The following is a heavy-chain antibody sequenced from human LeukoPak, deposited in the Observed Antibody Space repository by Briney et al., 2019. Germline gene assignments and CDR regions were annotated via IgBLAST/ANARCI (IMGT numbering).Heavy chain of an antibody. CDR2: ISSSSSTI. J-gene: IGHJ4*02. CDR1: GFTFSSYS. Sequence: GGSLRLSCAASGFTFSSYSMNWVRQAPGKGLEWVSYISSSSSTIYYADSVKGRFTIARDNAKNSLYLQMNSLRAEDTAVYYCARPYYYGSGSYSVPADWGQGTLVTVSS. D-gene: IGHD3-10*01. V-gene: IGHV3-48*01. CDR3: ARPYYYGSGSYSVPAD.